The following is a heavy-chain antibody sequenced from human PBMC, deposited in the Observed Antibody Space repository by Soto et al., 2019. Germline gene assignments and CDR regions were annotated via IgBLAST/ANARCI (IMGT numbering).Heavy chain of an antibody. CDR3: AKVTPYSSSWCFDY. V-gene: IGHV3-30*18. J-gene: IGHJ4*02. CDR1: GFTFSSYG. Sequence: QVQLVESGGGVVQPGRSLRLSCAASGFTFSSYGMHWVRQAPGKGLEWVAVISYDGSNKYYADSVKGRFTISRDNSKNTLYLQMNSLRAEDTAVYYCAKVTPYSSSWCFDYWGQGTLVTVSS. D-gene: IGHD6-13*01. CDR2: ISYDGSNK.